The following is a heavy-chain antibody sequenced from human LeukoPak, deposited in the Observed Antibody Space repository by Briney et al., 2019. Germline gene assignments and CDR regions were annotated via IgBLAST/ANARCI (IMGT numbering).Heavy chain of an antibody. Sequence: GGSLRLSCAASGFTFSSYGMHWVRQAPGEGLEWVAFIRYDGSNKYYADSVKGRFTISRDNSKNTLYLQMNSLRAEDTAVYYCAKDIIVTIDYWGQGTLVTVSS. D-gene: IGHD2-15*01. CDR2: IRYDGSNK. J-gene: IGHJ4*02. V-gene: IGHV3-30*02. CDR1: GFTFSSYG. CDR3: AKDIIVTIDY.